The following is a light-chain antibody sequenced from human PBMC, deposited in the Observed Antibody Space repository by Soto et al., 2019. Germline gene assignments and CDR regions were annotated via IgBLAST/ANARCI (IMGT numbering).Light chain of an antibody. V-gene: IGKV3-20*01. Sequence: EIVLTQSPASLSVSPGERATLSCRASQSVSNNYLAWYQQKPGQAPRLLIYGASNRATGIPDRFSGSGSGTDFTLIISRLEPEDFAVYYCQQYGSSGTCGQGTKVDIK. CDR3: QQYGSSGT. J-gene: IGKJ1*01. CDR1: QSVSNNY. CDR2: GAS.